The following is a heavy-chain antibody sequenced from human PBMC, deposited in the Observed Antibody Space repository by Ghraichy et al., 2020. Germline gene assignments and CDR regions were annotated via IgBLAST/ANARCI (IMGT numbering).Heavy chain of an antibody. CDR2: ISSRSSGI. Sequence: GGSLRLSCAASGFTFSTYSMNWVRQAPGKGLEWVSYISSRSSGIYYADSVKGRFTVSRDNAKNSLYLQMNSLRDEDTAVYYCAKEVSWALDYRGQGTLVTVSS. CDR3: AKEVSWALDY. V-gene: IGHV3-48*02. J-gene: IGHJ4*02. CDR1: GFTFSTYS.